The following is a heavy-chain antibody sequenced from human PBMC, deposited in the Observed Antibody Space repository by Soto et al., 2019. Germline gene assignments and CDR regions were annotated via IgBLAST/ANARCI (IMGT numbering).Heavy chain of an antibody. CDR3: ARDFYPVAYFFDY. J-gene: IGHJ4*02. V-gene: IGHV1-18*04. D-gene: IGHD2-21*01. CDR2: VSGYNDKT. CDR1: GYTFTNHG. Sequence: ASVKVSCKASGYTFTNHGISWVRQAPGQGLEWVGWVSGYNDKTKSAQKFQGRVTMTTDTSTSTTYMELRSLRSDDTAVYYCARDFYPVAYFFDYWGQGTLVTVSS.